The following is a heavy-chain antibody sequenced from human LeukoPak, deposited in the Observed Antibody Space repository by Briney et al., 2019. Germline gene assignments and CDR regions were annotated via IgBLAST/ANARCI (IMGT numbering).Heavy chain of an antibody. CDR2: INHSGST. D-gene: IGHD3-22*01. J-gene: IGHJ4*02. CDR1: GGSFSGYY. CDR3: ARGPRYYDGSGAHDY. V-gene: IGHV4-34*01. Sequence: SETLSLTCAVYGGSFSGYYWSWIRQPPGKGLEWIGEINHSGSTNYNPSLKSRVTISVDTSKNQFSLKLSSVTAADTAVYYCARGPRYYDGSGAHDYWGQGTLVTVSS.